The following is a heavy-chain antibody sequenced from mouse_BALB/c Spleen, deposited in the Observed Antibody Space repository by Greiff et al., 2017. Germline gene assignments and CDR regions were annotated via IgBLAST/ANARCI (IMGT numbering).Heavy chain of an antibody. J-gene: IGHJ4*01. Sequence: QVQLKESGPGLVQPSQSLSITCTVSGFSLTSYGVHWVRQSPGKGLEWLGVIWSGGSTDYNAAFISRLSISKDNSKSQVFFKMNSLQANDTAIYYCARNGGGNYYYAMDYWGQGTSVTVSS. D-gene: IGHD2-1*01. V-gene: IGHV2-2*02. CDR3: ARNGGGNYYYAMDY. CDR2: IWSGGST. CDR1: GFSLTSYG.